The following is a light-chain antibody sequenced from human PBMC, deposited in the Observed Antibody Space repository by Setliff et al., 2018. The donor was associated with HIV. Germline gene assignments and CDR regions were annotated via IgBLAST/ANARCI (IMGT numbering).Light chain of an antibody. Sequence: QSALAQPASVSGSPGQSITISCTGTSTDVGNYNLVSWYQQHPGNAPKVIIYEVNKRPSGVSDRFTGSKSGNTASLTISGLQAEDEADYFCCSYAGSTTFFFVFGHGTKVTVL. CDR2: EVN. V-gene: IGLV2-23*02. CDR3: CSYAGSTTFFFV. J-gene: IGLJ1*01. CDR1: STDVGNYNL.